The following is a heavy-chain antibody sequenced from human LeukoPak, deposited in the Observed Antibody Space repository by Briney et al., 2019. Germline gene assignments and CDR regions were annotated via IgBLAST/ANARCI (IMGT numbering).Heavy chain of an antibody. J-gene: IGHJ4*02. CDR1: GYTFNNYG. CDR3: ARGPGTNFGYAEY. D-gene: IGHD1-1*01. Sequence: ASVTVSCKPSGYTFNNYGITWVRPAPGQGLEWMGWTSAYNGNTNYAQNLQGRVTMTTDTSTSTGYMELRSLRSGDTAVYYCARGPGTNFGYAEYWGQGTLVTVSS. CDR2: TSAYNGNT. V-gene: IGHV1-18*01.